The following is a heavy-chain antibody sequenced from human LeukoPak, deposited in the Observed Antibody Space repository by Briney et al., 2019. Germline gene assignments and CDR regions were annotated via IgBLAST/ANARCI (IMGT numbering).Heavy chain of an antibody. CDR1: GFTFYNYG. V-gene: IGHV3-21*01. D-gene: IGHD1-26*01. CDR3: ARGGGIVGATRN. CDR2: ISSSSSYI. Sequence: GGSLRLSCAVSGFTFYNYGMNWVRQAPGKGLEWVSSISSSSSYIYYADSVKGRFTISRDNAKNSLYLQMNSLRAEDTAVYYCARGGGIVGATRNWGQGTLVTVSS. J-gene: IGHJ4*02.